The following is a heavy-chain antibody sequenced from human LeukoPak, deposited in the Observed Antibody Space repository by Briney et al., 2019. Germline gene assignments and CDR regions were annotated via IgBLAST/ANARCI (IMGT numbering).Heavy chain of an antibody. D-gene: IGHD2-15*01. CDR3: ARQTTPGCFDP. V-gene: IGHV5-51*01. Sequence: KSGESLKISCKGSGFRFTSYWIDWVRQMPGKGLEWMGIIYPGDSDTRYSQSFQGQVTISADKTISTVYLQWSSLKASDTAMYYCARQTTPGCFDPWGQGTLVTVSS. CDR2: IYPGDSDT. J-gene: IGHJ5*02. CDR1: GFRFTSYW.